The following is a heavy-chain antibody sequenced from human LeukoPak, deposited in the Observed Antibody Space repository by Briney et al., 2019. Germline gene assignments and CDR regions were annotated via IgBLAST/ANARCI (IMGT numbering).Heavy chain of an antibody. CDR2: IYYSGST. CDR3: ARLGTYYDILTGYEGWFDP. V-gene: IGHV4-59*08. D-gene: IGHD3-9*01. J-gene: IGHJ5*02. Sequence: SEILSLTCTVSGGSISRHYWSWIRQPPGKGLEWIGYIYYSGSTNYNPSLKSRVTISVDTSKNQFSLKLSSVTAADTAVYYCARLGTYYDILTGYEGWFDPWGQGTLVTVSS. CDR1: GGSISRHY.